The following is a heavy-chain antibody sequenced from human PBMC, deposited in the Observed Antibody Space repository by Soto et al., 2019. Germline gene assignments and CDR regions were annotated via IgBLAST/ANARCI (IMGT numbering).Heavy chain of an antibody. J-gene: IGHJ5*02. CDR3: ARHPERIAQIGWFDP. D-gene: IGHD6-13*01. Sequence: EVQLVESGGGLVQPWGSLRLSCAASGFTFSSYSMNWVRQAPGKGLEWVSYISSSSSTIYYADSVKGRFTISRDNAKNSLYLQMNSLRAEDTAVYYCARHPERIAQIGWFDPWGQGTLVTVSS. CDR1: GFTFSSYS. V-gene: IGHV3-48*01. CDR2: ISSSSSTI.